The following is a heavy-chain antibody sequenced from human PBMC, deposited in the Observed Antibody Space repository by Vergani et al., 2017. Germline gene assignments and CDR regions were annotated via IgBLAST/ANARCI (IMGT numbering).Heavy chain of an antibody. CDR2: VNAYNGNT. Sequence: QVQLVQSGAEVKKPGASLKVSCKASGYTFTKYCISWVRQAPGQGLEWIGWVNAYNGNTNYAQTFQGRVTLNKDSSTSTVSLKLSSLTSDDTAVYYCAGEWLSSAVCAGYPGCYLFVWGRGDTV. CDR3: AGEWLSSAVCAGYPGCYLFV. CDR1: GYTFTKYC. D-gene: IGHD3-10*01. V-gene: IGHV1-18*01. J-gene: IGHJ6*03.